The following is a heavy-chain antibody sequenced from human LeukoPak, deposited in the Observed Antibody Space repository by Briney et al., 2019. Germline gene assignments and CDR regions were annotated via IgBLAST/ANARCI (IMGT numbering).Heavy chain of an antibody. D-gene: IGHD6-19*01. V-gene: IGHV3-23*01. CDR3: AKPSSGWYLFDY. J-gene: IGHJ4*02. CDR1: GFTFSSYA. Sequence: GGSLRLSCAASGFTFSSYAMSWVRQAPGKGLEWVSAISGSGGSTYYADSVKGRFTISRDNSKNTLYLQMSSLRAEDTAVYYCAKPSSGWYLFDYWGQGTLVTVPS. CDR2: ISGSGGST.